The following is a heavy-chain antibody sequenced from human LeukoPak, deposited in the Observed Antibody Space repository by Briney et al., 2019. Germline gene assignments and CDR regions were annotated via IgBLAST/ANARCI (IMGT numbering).Heavy chain of an antibody. J-gene: IGHJ4*02. CDR3: ARAGIAAAGPPYYFDY. CDR2: ISSSSSYI. D-gene: IGHD6-13*01. CDR1: GFTFSSYS. Sequence: GGSLRLSCAASGFTFSSYSMNWVRQAPGKGLEWVSSISSSSSYIYYADSVKGRFTISRDNAKNSLYLQMNSLRAEDTAVYYCARAGIAAAGPPYYFDYWGQGTLVTVSS. V-gene: IGHV3-21*01.